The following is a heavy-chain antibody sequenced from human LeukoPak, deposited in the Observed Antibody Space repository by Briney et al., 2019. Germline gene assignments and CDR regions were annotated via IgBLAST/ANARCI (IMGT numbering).Heavy chain of an antibody. V-gene: IGHV1-24*01. CDR2: FDPEDGET. Sequence: GASVKVSCKVSGYTLTELSMHWVGQAPGKRREWMGGFDPEDGETIYAQKCHGRATLTAHTSTDTAYMELSSLRSEDTAVSYRAPDAPGRGYGHPLDYCDEGPLATVSS. J-gene: IGHJ4*02. CDR1: GYTLTELS. CDR3: APDAPGRGYGHPLDY. D-gene: IGHD4-17*01.